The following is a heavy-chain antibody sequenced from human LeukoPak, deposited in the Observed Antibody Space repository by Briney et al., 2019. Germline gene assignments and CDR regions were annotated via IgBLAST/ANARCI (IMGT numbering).Heavy chain of an antibody. Sequence: SVKVPCKASGGTFSSYAISWVRQAPGQGLEWMGGIIPIFGTANYAQKFQGRVTITADESTSTAYMELSSLRSEDTAVYYCARDLRAIFGASYYFDYWGQGTLVTVPS. CDR1: GGTFSSYA. J-gene: IGHJ4*02. V-gene: IGHV1-69*01. CDR2: IIPIFGTA. CDR3: ARDLRAIFGASYYFDY. D-gene: IGHD3-3*01.